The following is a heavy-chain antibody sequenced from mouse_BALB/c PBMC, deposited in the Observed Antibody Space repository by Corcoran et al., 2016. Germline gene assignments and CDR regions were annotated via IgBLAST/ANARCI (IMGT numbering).Heavy chain of an antibody. CDR1: GFNIKDTY. Sequence: EVQLQQSGAELVKPGASVKLSCTASGFNIKDTYMHWVKQRPEQGLEWFGRIDPANGSTKYDPKFQGKATMTADTSSNTVYLQLSSLTSEATAVYYCGRSREGNYVVYWGQGTTLTVSS. D-gene: IGHD2-1*01. CDR3: GRSREGNYVVY. J-gene: IGHJ2*01. V-gene: IGHV14-3*02. CDR2: IDPANGST.